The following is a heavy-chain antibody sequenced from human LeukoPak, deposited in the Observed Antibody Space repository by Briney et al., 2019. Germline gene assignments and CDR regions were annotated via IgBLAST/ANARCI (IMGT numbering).Heavy chain of an antibody. V-gene: IGHV3-48*04. CDR2: ISSSYSTI. J-gene: IGHJ4*02. CDR3: ARQREGYDSSGYYYHYFDY. D-gene: IGHD3-22*01. CDR1: GFTFSSYS. Sequence: GGSLRLSCAASGFTFSSYSMNWVRQAPGKGLEWVSYISSSYSTIYDADSVKGRFTISRDDAKNSLYLQMNSLRADDTAVYYCARQREGYDSSGYYYHYFDYWGQGTLVTVSS.